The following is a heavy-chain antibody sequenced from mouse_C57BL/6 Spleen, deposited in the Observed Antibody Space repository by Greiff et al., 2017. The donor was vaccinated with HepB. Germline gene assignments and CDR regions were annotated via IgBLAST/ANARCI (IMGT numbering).Heavy chain of an antibody. V-gene: IGHV3-6*01. Sequence: ESGPGLVKPSQSLSLTCSVTGYSITSGYYWNWIRQFPGNKLEWMGYISYDGSNNYNPSLKNRISITRDTFKNQFFLKLNSVTTEDTATYYCARAISGPAWFAYWGQVTLVTVSA. D-gene: IGHD3-2*02. J-gene: IGHJ3*01. CDR1: GYSITSGYY. CDR2: ISYDGSN. CDR3: ARAISGPAWFAY.